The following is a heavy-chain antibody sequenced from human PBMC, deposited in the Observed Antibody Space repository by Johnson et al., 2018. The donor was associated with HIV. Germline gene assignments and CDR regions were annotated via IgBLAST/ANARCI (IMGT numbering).Heavy chain of an antibody. D-gene: IGHD3-10*01. V-gene: IGHV3-NL1*01. CDR2: IYSGGST. Sequence: QVQLVESGGGVVQPGRSLRLSCVASGFTFSSYGMHWVRQTPGKGLEWVSVIYSGGSTYYADSVKGRFTIPRDNSKNTLYLQMNSLRAEDTAVYYCARVQLLADDVFNIWGQGTMVTVSS. J-gene: IGHJ3*02. CDR3: ARVQLLADDVFNI. CDR1: GFTFSSYG.